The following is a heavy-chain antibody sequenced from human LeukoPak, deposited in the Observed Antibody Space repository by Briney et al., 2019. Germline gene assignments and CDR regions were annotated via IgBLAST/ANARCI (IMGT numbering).Heavy chain of an antibody. CDR2: IYYSGST. D-gene: IGHD1-26*01. CDR3: ARHEELLRNFDY. J-gene: IGHJ4*02. CDR1: GGSISSSSYY. V-gene: IGHV4-39*01. Sequence: KPSETLSLTCTVSGGSISSSSYYWGWIRQPPGKGLEWIGSIYYSGSTYYNPSLKSRVTISVDTSKNQLSLKLSSVTAADTAVYYCARHEELLRNFDYWGQGTLVTVSS.